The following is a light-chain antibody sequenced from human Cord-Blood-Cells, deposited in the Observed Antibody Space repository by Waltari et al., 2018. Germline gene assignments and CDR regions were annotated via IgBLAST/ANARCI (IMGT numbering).Light chain of an antibody. Sequence: QSALTQPASVSGSPGQSITISCTGTSNDVGGFNYVSWYQQHPGKAPKPMIYDVSNRPAGVSNRFSGSKSGNTASRTISGLQAEDEADYYCSSYTSSSTLVFGGGTKLTVL. J-gene: IGLJ2*01. CDR1: SNDVGGFNY. V-gene: IGLV2-14*01. CDR3: SSYTSSSTLV. CDR2: DVS.